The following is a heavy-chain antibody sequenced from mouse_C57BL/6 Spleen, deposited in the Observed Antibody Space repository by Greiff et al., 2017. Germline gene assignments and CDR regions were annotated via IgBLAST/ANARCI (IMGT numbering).Heavy chain of an antibody. CDR1: GFTFSDYY. D-gene: IGHD2-3*01. Sequence: EVKVEESGGGLVQPGGSLKLSCAASGFTFSDYYMYWVRQTPEKRLEWVAYISNGGGSTYYPDTVKGRFTISRDNAKNTLYLQMSRLKSEDTAMYYCARREEDGLPGAYWGQGTLVTVSA. CDR3: ARREEDGLPGAY. CDR2: ISNGGGST. V-gene: IGHV5-12*01. J-gene: IGHJ3*01.